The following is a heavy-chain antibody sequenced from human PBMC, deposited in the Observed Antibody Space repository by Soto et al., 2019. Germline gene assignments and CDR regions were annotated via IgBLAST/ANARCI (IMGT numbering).Heavy chain of an antibody. D-gene: IGHD3-16*01. CDR1: AFTFSSYG. CDR3: AKNRLANSPYNYYYDGMDV. J-gene: IGHJ6*02. CDR2: ISYDGSKK. V-gene: IGHV3-30*18. Sequence: GSLRLSCSASAFTFSSYGMHWVRQAPGKGLEWVAVISYDGSKKYYADSVKGRFTISSDNSKNTQYLQMNSLRAEATAAYYCAKNRLANSPYNYYYDGMDVWGQGTTVTVSS.